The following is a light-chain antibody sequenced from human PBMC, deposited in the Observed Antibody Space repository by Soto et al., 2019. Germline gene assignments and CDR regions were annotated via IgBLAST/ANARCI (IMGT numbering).Light chain of an antibody. CDR1: SSDVGSYNF. CDR2: EVR. V-gene: IGLV2-14*01. J-gene: IGLJ2*01. Sequence: QSALTQPASVSGSPGQSINISCAGTSSDVGSYNFVSWYQQHPGKAPKLIIYEVRNRPSGVSNRFSGSKSGNTASLTISGLQAEDEADYYCSSYTSTTLVVFGGGTKVPS. CDR3: SSYTSTTLVV.